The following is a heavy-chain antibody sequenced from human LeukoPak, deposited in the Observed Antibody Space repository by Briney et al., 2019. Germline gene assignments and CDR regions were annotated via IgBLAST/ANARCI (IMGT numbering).Heavy chain of an antibody. CDR2: ISAYNGNT. CDR1: GYTFTTDG. J-gene: IGHJ5*02. D-gene: IGHD6-6*01. Sequence: GASVKVSCKASGYTFTTDGINWVRQAPGQGLEWMGWISAYNGNTNYAQNLQGRVTLTTDTSASTAYMELRSLRSDDTAVYYCARDLIAARPGWFDPWGQGALVIVSS. CDR3: ARDLIAARPGWFDP. V-gene: IGHV1-18*01.